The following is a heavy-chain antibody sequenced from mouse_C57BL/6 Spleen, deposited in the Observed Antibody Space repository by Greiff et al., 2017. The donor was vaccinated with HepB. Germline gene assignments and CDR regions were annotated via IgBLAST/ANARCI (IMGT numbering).Heavy chain of an antibody. D-gene: IGHD2-1*01. CDR2: SRNKANDYTT. J-gene: IGHJ3*01. V-gene: IGHV7-1*01. Sequence: EVQRVESGGGLVQSGRSLRLSCATSGFTFSDFYMEWVRQAPGKGLEWIAASRNKANDYTTEYSASVKGRFIVSRDTSQSILYLQMNALRAEDTAIYYCARDRVNYPFAYWGQGTLVTVSA. CDR3: ARDRVNYPFAY. CDR1: GFTFSDFY.